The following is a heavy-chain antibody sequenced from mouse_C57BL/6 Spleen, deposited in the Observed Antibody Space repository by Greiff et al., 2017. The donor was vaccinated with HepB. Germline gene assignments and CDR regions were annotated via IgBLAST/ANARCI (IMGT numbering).Heavy chain of an antibody. CDR3: ARPSYYGKGDWYFDV. V-gene: IGHV5-4*03. J-gene: IGHJ1*03. CDR1: GFTFSSYA. Sequence: DVKLVESGGGLVKPGGSLKLSCAASGFTFSSYAMSWVRQTPEKRLEWVATISDGGSYTYYPDNVKGRFTISRDNAKNNLYLQMSHLKSEDTAMYYCARPSYYGKGDWYFDVWGTGTTVTVSS. D-gene: IGHD1-1*01. CDR2: ISDGGSYT.